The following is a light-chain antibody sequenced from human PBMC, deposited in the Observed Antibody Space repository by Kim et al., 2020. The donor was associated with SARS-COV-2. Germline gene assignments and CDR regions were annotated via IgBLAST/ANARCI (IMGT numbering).Light chain of an antibody. V-gene: IGLV3-9*01. CDR1: NIVTKY. J-gene: IGLJ3*02. CDR2: RDT. CDR3: QVWDSSTWV. Sequence: ALGQTARITCGENNIVTKYVHWYQQKPGQAPVLVMYRDTNRPSGIPERFSGSNSGNTATLTISRAQAGDEADYYCQVWDSSTWVFGGGTQLTVL.